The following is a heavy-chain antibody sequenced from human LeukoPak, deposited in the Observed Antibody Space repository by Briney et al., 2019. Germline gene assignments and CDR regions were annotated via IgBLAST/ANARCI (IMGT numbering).Heavy chain of an antibody. J-gene: IGHJ4*02. CDR1: GFTSSSYG. D-gene: IGHD2-2*01. Sequence: GGSLRLSCAASGFTSSSYGMHWVRQAPGKGLEWGAFIRYDGSNKYYADYGKGRFTISRDNSKNTLYLQMNSLRAEDTAVYYCATCIIVVVPAAINDYFDYWGQGTLVTVSS. V-gene: IGHV3-30*02. CDR3: ATCIIVVVPAAINDYFDY. CDR2: IRYDGSNK.